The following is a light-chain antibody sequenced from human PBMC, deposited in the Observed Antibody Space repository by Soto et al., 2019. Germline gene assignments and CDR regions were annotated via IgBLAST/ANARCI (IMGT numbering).Light chain of an antibody. Sequence: EIVLTQSPGTPSLSPGERATLSSRASQSVSSSYLAWYQQKTGQAPRLLIYGASTRATGIPARFSGSGSGTEFTLTISSVQSEDFAVYYCQQYNYWPPKSTFGQGTRLEIK. CDR3: QQYNYWPPKST. J-gene: IGKJ5*01. CDR2: GAS. V-gene: IGKV3-15*01. CDR1: QSVSSSY.